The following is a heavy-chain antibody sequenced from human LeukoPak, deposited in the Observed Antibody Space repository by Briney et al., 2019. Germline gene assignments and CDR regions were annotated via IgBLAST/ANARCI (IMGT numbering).Heavy chain of an antibody. CDR3: VNPGWYYDSSGYSYDYGMDV. Sequence: GGSPRLSCSASGFTFSRYGMHWVRQAPGKGLEYVSAIVSNGDSTYYADSVKGRFTISRDNAKNTLYLQMSSLRPDDTAVYYCVNPGWYYDSSGYSYDYGMDVWGQGTTVTVSS. CDR2: IVSNGDST. CDR1: GFTFSRYG. V-gene: IGHV3-64D*09. D-gene: IGHD3-22*01. J-gene: IGHJ6*02.